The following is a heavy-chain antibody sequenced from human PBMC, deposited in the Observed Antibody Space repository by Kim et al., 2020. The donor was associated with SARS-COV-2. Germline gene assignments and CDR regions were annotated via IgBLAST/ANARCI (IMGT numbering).Heavy chain of an antibody. CDR2: VSHDESDK. CDR3: AKAGRYFDWLFRNSGMDV. Sequence: GGSLRLSCAASGFSFSFSTYGMHWVRQATGKGLEWVAGVSHDESDKYYADSVKGRFTISRDNSKNTLYLQMNSLRGEDTAIYYCAKAGRYFDWLFRNSGMDVCGQGTTVTVSS. CDR1: GFSFSFSTYG. J-gene: IGHJ6*02. V-gene: IGHV3-30*18. D-gene: IGHD3-9*01.